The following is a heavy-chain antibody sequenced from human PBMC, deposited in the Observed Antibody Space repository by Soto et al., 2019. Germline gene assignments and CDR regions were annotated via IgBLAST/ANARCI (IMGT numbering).Heavy chain of an antibody. V-gene: IGHV3-53*01. D-gene: IGHD5-18*01. Sequence: PGGSLRLSCAASGFTVSSNYMNWVRQAPGKGLEWVSVIYSGGNVYYADTVKGRFTISRDNSKNTLYRQMNSLRAEDTAIYFGAKDRGYDYGPTFHYWGQGTLVTVS. CDR3: AKDRGYDYGPTFHY. CDR2: IYSGGNV. J-gene: IGHJ4*01. CDR1: GFTVSSNY.